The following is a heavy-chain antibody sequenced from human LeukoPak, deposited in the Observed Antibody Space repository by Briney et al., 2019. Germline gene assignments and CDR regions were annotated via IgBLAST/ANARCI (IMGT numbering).Heavy chain of an antibody. CDR1: GCIFNNFA. V-gene: IGHV3-23*01. CDR3: AKDRGYCSSTSCYFDY. CDR2: ICGRGDST. D-gene: IGHD2-2*01. Sequence: GGALRLSCAASGCIFNNFAMSWVRQAPGKGLEWVSAICGRGDSTYYADSVKGRFTISRDNSKNTLYLQMNSLRAEDTAVYYCAKDRGYCSSTSCYFDYWGQGTLVTVSS. J-gene: IGHJ4*02.